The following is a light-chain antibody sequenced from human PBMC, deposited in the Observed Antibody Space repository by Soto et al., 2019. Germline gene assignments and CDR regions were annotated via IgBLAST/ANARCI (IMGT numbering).Light chain of an antibody. CDR2: GAT. Sequence: DIQLTQFPSFLSASVGDRVTITCRASQTVTRYLHWFQQKPGKAPKLVIFGATNLQTGVSSRFTGSGSGTDFTLTISGLPPEDFATYYWHQTYYTLWTFGQGTKVDFK. CDR1: QTVTRY. J-gene: IGKJ1*01. CDR3: HQTYYTLWT. V-gene: IGKV1-39*01.